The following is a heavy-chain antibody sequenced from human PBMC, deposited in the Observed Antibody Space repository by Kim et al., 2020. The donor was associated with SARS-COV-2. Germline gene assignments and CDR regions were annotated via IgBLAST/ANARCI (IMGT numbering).Heavy chain of an antibody. CDR1: GFTFSSYA. D-gene: IGHD3-22*01. Sequence: GGSLRLSCAASGFTFSSYAMSWVRQAPGKGLEWVSAISGSGGSTYYADSVKGRFTISRDNSKNTPYLQMNSLRAEDTAVYYCAQAAMIVVPHENWFDPWRRGALVTVSS. V-gene: IGHV3-23*01. CDR2: ISGSGGST. J-gene: IGHJ5*02. CDR3: AQAAMIVVPHENWFDP.